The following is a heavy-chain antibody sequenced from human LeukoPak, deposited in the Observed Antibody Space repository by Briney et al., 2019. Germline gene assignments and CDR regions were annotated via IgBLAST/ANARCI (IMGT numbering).Heavy chain of an antibody. CDR2: IFYSGSS. D-gene: IGHD6-13*01. CDR3: ARAHTSNWYMDY. J-gene: IGHJ4*02. Sequence: KASETLSLTCSVAGASISSYYWSWIRQPPGKGLEWIAYIFYSGSSNYNPSLKSRVTMSVDTSENQLSLKLRSVTAADTALYYCARAHTSNWYMDYWGQGTLVTVSS. V-gene: IGHV4-59*01. CDR1: GASISSYY.